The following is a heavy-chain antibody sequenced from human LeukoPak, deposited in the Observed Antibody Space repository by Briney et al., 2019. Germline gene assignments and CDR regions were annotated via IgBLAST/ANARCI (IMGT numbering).Heavy chain of an antibody. CDR2: INAGNGNT. V-gene: IGHV1-3*01. J-gene: IGHJ4*02. Sequence: ASVKVSCKASGYTFTSYAMHWVRQAPGQRLEWMGWINAGNGNTKYSQKFQGRVTMTRDTSTSTVYMELSSLRSEDTAVHYCARDSGDSPPFRDDYWGQGTLVTVSS. CDR3: ARDSGDSPPFRDDY. D-gene: IGHD3-10*01. CDR1: GYTFTSYA.